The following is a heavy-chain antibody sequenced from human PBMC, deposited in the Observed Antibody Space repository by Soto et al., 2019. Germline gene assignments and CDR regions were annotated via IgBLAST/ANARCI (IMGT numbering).Heavy chain of an antibody. CDR2: MNPNSCNT. J-gene: IGHJ4*02. Sequence: QVPLVQSGAEVKKPGASVKVSCKASGYTFTSYDINWVRHATGQGLEWMGWMNPNSCNTGFAQKFQRRVTMTRNTPIMTADRELCSMRCDDAAVYYCAIVCCGGDDYKSSDCWGQGTVVTVSS. D-gene: IGHD5-12*01. V-gene: IGHV1-8*01. CDR1: GYTFTSYD. CDR3: AIVCCGGDDYKSSDC.